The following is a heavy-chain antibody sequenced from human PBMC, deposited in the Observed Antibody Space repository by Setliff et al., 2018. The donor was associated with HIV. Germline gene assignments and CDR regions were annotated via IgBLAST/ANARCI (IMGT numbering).Heavy chain of an antibody. J-gene: IGHJ6*03. CDR3: ARDKAVNSWSGYYTPTYMDV. CDR2: IWYDGSNK. CDR1: GFTFSSYG. V-gene: IGHV3-33*01. Sequence: GGSLRLSCAASGFTFSSYGMHWVRQAPGKGLEWVAVIWYDGSNKYYADSVKGRFTISRDNSKNTLYLQMNSLRAEDTAMYYCARDKAVNSWSGYYTPTYMDVWGKGTMVTVSS. D-gene: IGHD3-3*01.